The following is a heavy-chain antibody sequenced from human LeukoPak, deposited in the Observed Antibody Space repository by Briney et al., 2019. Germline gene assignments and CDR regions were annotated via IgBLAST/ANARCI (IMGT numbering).Heavy chain of an antibody. V-gene: IGHV1-18*01. CDR3: ASGYCSSTSCKYYYYGMDV. CDR1: GYTFSTYG. CDR2: ISGYNGNT. Sequence: ASVKVSCKTSGYTFSTYGINWVRQAPGQGLEWMGWISGYNGNTNYAQKFRDRVTMTTDTSTSTAYMELRSLRSDDTAVYYCASGYCSSTSCKYYYYGMDVWGQGTTVTVSS. D-gene: IGHD2-2*01. J-gene: IGHJ6*02.